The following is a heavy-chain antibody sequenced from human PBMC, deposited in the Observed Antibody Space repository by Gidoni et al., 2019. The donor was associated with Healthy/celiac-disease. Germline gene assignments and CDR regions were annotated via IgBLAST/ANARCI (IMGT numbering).Heavy chain of an antibody. V-gene: IGHV3-23*01. J-gene: IGHJ6*03. CDR2: ISGSGGST. CDR3: AKAECSTSCFIGLGYYYYMDV. Sequence: EVQLLESGGGLVQPGGSLRLSCAASGFTFRSSAMIWVRQAPGKGLEWVSGISGSGGSTYYADSGKGRFTISRDNSKNTLYRQMNSLRAEDTAVYYCAKAECSTSCFIGLGYYYYMDVWGKGTTVTVSS. D-gene: IGHD2-2*01. CDR1: GFTFRSSA.